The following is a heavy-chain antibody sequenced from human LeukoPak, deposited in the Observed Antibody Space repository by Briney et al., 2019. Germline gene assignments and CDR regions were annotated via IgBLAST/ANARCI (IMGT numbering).Heavy chain of an antibody. J-gene: IGHJ5*02. D-gene: IGHD3-10*01. V-gene: IGHV1-69*01. CDR2: IIPIFGTA. CDR1: GGTFSSYA. CDR3: AREDWGRFGELSWFDP. Sequence: GASVKVSCKXSGGTFSSYAISWVRQPPGQGLEWMGGIIPIFGTANYAQKFQGRVTITADESTSTAYMELSSLRSEDTAVYYCAREDWGRFGELSWFDPWGQGTLVTVSS.